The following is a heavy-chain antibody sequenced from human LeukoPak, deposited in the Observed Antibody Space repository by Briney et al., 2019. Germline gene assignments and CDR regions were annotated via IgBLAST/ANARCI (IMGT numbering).Heavy chain of an antibody. Sequence: GGSLRLSCAASGFTLSSYGMHWVRQAPGKGLEWVSYISSSGSTIYYADSVKGRFTISRDNAKNSLYLQMNSLRAEDTAVYYCAIVGATPLDYWGQGTLVTVSS. CDR1: GFTLSSYG. CDR3: AIVGATPLDY. D-gene: IGHD1-26*01. CDR2: ISSSGSTI. V-gene: IGHV3-48*04. J-gene: IGHJ4*02.